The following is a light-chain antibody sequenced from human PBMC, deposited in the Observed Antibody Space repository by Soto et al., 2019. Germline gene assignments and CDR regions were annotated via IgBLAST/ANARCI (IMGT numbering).Light chain of an antibody. J-gene: IGKJ1*01. CDR3: QHYNSYSEA. CDR2: KAS. CDR1: QTITSW. Sequence: DIQMTQSPSTLSGSVGDRVTISCRASQTITSWLAWYQRKPGEAPKLLIYKASTLKSGVPSRFSGSGSGTEFTLTISSLQHDDFATYYCQHYNSYSEAFGQGTKVELK. V-gene: IGKV1-5*03.